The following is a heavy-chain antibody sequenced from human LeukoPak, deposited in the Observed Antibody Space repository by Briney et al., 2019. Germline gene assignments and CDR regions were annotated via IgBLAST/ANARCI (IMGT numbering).Heavy chain of an antibody. D-gene: IGHD5-24*01. V-gene: IGHV1-18*01. CDR2: ISAYNGHT. J-gene: IGHJ6*03. CDR3: ARGANGYKTRDYYMDV. Sequence: WASVKVSCKASGYTFTSYGISWVRQAPGQGLEWMGWISAYNGHTNYAQKLQGRVTMTTDTSTSTAYMELRSLRSDDTAVYYCARGANGYKTRDYYMDVWGKGTTVTISS. CDR1: GYTFTSYG.